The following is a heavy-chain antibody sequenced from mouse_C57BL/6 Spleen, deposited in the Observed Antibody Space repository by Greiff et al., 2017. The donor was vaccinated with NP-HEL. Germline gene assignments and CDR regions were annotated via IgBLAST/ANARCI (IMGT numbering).Heavy chain of an antibody. V-gene: IGHV1-72*01. CDR2: IDPNRGGT. Sequence: QVQLQQPGAELVKPGASVKLSCKASGYTFTSYWMHWVKQRPGRGLEWIGRIDPNRGGTKYNEKFKSKATLTVDKPSSTAYMQLSSLTSEDSAVYYCARSDLGYDWYFDVWGTGTTVTVSS. CDR1: GYTFTSYW. J-gene: IGHJ1*03. D-gene: IGHD3-1*01. CDR3: ARSDLGYDWYFDV.